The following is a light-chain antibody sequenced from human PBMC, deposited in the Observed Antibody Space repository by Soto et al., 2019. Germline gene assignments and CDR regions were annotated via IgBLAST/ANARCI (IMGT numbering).Light chain of an antibody. CDR2: AAS. V-gene: IGKV1-9*01. J-gene: IGKJ2*01. Sequence: DIQLTQSPSFLSASVGDRVTITCRASQGISSYLAWYQQKPGKAPKLLIYAASTLQSGVPSRFSVSGSGTEFTLTISSLQPKDFATYDCQQLNSYPRTFGQGTKLEIK. CDR3: QQLNSYPRT. CDR1: QGISSY.